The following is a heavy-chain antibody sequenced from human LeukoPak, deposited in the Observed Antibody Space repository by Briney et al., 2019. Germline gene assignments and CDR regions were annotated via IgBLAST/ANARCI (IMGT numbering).Heavy chain of an antibody. Sequence: ASVKVSCKASGYTFTAQYMHWVRQAPGQGLEWMGWINPNNGHTKYAQSFLGRVTMTRDTSTTTAYMELSSLRSDDTAVYFCASYPRSIPTPPFDYWGQGTLVTVSS. D-gene: IGHD2-21*01. CDR3: ASYPRSIPTPPFDY. V-gene: IGHV1-2*02. J-gene: IGHJ4*02. CDR1: GYTFTAQY. CDR2: INPNNGHT.